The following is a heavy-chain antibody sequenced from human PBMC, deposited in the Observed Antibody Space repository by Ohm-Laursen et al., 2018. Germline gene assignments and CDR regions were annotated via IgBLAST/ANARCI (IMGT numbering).Heavy chain of an antibody. J-gene: IGHJ4*02. CDR1: GFTFSSYS. CDR2: ISSSSSTI. Sequence: GSLRLSCAAAGFTFSSYSMNWVRQAPGKGLEWVSYISSSSSTIYYADSVKGRFTISRDNAKNSLYLQMNSLRAEDTAVYYCATQGTTVTTWFDYWGQGTLVTVSS. V-gene: IGHV3-48*01. CDR3: ATQGTTVTTWFDY. D-gene: IGHD4-17*01.